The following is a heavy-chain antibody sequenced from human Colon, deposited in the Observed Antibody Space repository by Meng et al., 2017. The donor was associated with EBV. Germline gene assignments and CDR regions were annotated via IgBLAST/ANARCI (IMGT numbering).Heavy chain of an antibody. CDR1: GASIGSSYW. V-gene: IGHV4-4*02. CDR2: IYHSGST. Sequence: GQFQDSGPGLGKPSGTLSLIFAVSGASIGSSYWWTWVRQPPEKGLEWIGEIYHSGSTNYNPSLKSRLTLSVDKSKSQFSLELISVTAADTAVFYCARGRRFGSGRYALDYWGQGTLVTVSS. CDR3: ARGRRFGSGRYALDY. D-gene: IGHD3-10*01. J-gene: IGHJ4*02.